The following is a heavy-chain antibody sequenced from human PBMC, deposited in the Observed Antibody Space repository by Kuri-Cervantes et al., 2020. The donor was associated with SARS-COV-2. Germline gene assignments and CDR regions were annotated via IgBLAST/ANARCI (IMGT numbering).Heavy chain of an antibody. V-gene: IGHV3-30*18. CDR2: ISYDGKNK. Sequence: LSLTCAASGFNFNITDMHWVRQAPGKGLEWVAFISYDGKNKKCIASGKGRFTISRDSSQSTLHLQMESLRNEDTAMYFCTKDRLGVHDFWGQGTLVTVSS. J-gene: IGHJ4*02. D-gene: IGHD2-8*01. CDR3: TKDRLGVHDF. CDR1: GFNFNITD.